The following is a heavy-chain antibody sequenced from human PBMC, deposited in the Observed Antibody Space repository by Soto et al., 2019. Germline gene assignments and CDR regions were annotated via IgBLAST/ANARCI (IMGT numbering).Heavy chain of an antibody. CDR2: VYYTGST. CDR1: GGSISGSY. D-gene: IGHD2-8*02. Sequence: SETLSLTCSVSGGSISGSYWSWIRQSPGKGLEWLGYVYYTGSTNYSPSLRSRVSISVDTSKNEFSLRLSSVTAADTAVYFCARSVSVPGAHIDYWGQGTQVTVSS. V-gene: IGHV4-59*01. CDR3: ARSVSVPGAHIDY. J-gene: IGHJ4*02.